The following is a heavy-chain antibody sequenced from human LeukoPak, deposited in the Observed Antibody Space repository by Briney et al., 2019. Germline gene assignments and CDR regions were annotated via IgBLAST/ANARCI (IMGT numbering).Heavy chain of an antibody. CDR2: ISYDGSNK. D-gene: IGHD4-17*01. V-gene: IGHV3-30*18. J-gene: IGHJ4*02. CDR3: AKTTQTTTVTTPGDY. Sequence: PGGSLRLSCAASGFTFSSYGMHWVRQAPGKGLEWVAVISYDGSNKYYADSVKGRFTISRDNSKNTLYLQMNSLRAEDTAVYYCAKTTQTTTVTTPGDYWGQGTLVTVSS. CDR1: GFTFSSYG.